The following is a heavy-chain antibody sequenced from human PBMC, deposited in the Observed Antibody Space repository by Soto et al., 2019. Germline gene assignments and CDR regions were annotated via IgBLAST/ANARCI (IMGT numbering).Heavy chain of an antibody. J-gene: IGHJ6*02. CDR3: ARGWGYFDSSGFPYLYAMDV. D-gene: IGHD3-22*01. CDR1: GFTFSTYW. CDR2: IKEDGSEK. V-gene: IGHV3-7*01. Sequence: GGSLRLSCAASGFTFSTYWMSWVRQAPGKGLEWVANIKEDGSEKYYVDSVEGRFTISRDSAKNSLYLQMTSLRAEDTALYYCARGWGYFDSSGFPYLYAMDVWGQGTTVTVSS.